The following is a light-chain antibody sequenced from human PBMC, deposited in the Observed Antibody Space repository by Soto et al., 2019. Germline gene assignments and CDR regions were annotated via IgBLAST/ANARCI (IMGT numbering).Light chain of an antibody. CDR1: QSLNSR. V-gene: IGKV1-5*01. J-gene: IGKJ1*01. CDR2: DAS. Sequence: HLAPSPSTLSGFVGDRLTPPRRASQSLNSRLAWYQQRPGKAHKLLIYDASTLESGVPSSFSGSGSGTEFTLTISSLQPDDFATYYCQQYNSYSGWTFGQGTKVDIK. CDR3: QQYNSYSGWT.